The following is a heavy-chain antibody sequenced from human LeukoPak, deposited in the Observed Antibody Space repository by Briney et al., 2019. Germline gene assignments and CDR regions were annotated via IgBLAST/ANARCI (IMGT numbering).Heavy chain of an antibody. Sequence: PSETLSLTCSVSGGSISGHYWTWIRQPPGKGLEWIGQIHYTGKPDYNPSLKSRITKSVDTSKNQVSLQVSSVTAADSAIYYCARFGVDYDMDVWGHGTTVTVFS. CDR3: ARFGVDYDMDV. CDR2: IHYTGKP. D-gene: IGHD3-16*01. V-gene: IGHV4-59*11. J-gene: IGHJ6*02. CDR1: GGSISGHY.